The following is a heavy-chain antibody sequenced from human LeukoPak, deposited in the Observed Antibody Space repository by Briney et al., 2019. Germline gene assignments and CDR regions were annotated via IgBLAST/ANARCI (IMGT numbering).Heavy chain of an antibody. Sequence: GGSLRPSCAASGFTFSSYWMSWVRQAPGKGLEWVANMNRDGSEKNYVDSIKGRFAISRDNAANSLYLQMNSLRVEDTAVYYCARDGGIIRFGGQDVWGQGTTVIVS. J-gene: IGHJ6*02. CDR3: ARDGGIIRFGGQDV. CDR1: GFTFSSYW. D-gene: IGHD3-16*01. V-gene: IGHV3-7*01. CDR2: MNRDGSEK.